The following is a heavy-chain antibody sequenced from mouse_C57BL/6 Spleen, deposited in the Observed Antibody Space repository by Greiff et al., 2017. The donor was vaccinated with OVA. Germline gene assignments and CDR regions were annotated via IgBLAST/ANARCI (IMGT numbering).Heavy chain of an antibody. CDR3: ARGDYGSSFYAMDY. V-gene: IGHV1-64*01. CDR1: GYTFTSYW. Sequence: QVQLQQPGAELVKPGASVKLSCKASGYTFTSYWMHWVKQRPGQGLEWIGMIHPNSGSTNYNEKFKSKATLTVDKSSSTAYMQLSSLTSEDSAVYCCARGDYGSSFYAMDYWGQGTSVTVSS. D-gene: IGHD1-1*01. J-gene: IGHJ4*01. CDR2: IHPNSGST.